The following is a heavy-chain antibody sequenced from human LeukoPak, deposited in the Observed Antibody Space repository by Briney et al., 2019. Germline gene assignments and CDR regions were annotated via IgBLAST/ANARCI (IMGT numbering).Heavy chain of an antibody. CDR3: ARGTSFDAFDI. V-gene: IGHV1-8*01. CDR1: GYTFTSYD. D-gene: IGHD2-2*01. Sequence: GASVMVSCKASGYTFTSYDINWVRQATGQGLEWMGWMNPNSGNTGYAQEFQGRVTMTRNTSISTAYMELSSLRSEDTAVYYCARGTSFDAFDIWGQGTMVTVSS. CDR2: MNPNSGNT. J-gene: IGHJ3*02.